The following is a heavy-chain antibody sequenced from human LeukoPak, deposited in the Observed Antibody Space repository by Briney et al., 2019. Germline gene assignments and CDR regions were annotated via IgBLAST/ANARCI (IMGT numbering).Heavy chain of an antibody. V-gene: IGHV3-48*03. CDR3: ARGGSGWSPGDY. CDR2: ISSSGSTI. J-gene: IGHJ4*02. CDR1: AFTFSSYE. Sequence: GGSLRLSCAASAFTFSSYEMNWVRQAPGKGLEWVSYISSSGSTIYYADSVKGRFTISRDNAKNSLYLQMNSLRAGDTAVYYCARGGSGWSPGDYWGQGTLVTVSS. D-gene: IGHD6-19*01.